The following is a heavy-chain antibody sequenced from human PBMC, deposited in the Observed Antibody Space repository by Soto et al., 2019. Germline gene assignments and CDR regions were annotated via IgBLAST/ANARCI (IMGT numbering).Heavy chain of an antibody. D-gene: IGHD2-21*01. Sequence: WGALGVSCAASVFTFSSYWMSWVRQAPGKGLEWVANIKQDGSEKNYVDSVKGRFTISRDNAKNSLYLQMNSLRADDTAVYYCASARHIGPWGQGTMVTVSS. J-gene: IGHJ5*02. V-gene: IGHV3-7*01. CDR2: IKQDGSEK. CDR1: VFTFSSYW. CDR3: ASARHIGP.